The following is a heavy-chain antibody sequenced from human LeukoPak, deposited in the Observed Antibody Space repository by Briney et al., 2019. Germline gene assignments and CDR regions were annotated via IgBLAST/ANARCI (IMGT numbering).Heavy chain of an antibody. CDR2: INPNSGGT. CDR1: GNTFTGYY. CDR3: ARGDSITSSFDI. D-gene: IGHD3-10*01. V-gene: IGHV1-2*02. J-gene: IGHJ3*02. Sequence: ASVKVSCKASGNTFTGYYMHWVRQAPGQGLEWMGWINPNSGGTDYAQKFQGRVTTTRDTSISTVYMELSRLRSDDTAVYYCARGDSITSSFDIWGQGTMVTVSS.